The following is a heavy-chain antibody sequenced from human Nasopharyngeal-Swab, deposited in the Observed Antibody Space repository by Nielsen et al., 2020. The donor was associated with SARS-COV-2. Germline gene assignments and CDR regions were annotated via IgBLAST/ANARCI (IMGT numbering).Heavy chain of an antibody. CDR2: ISSSSSYI. CDR1: VFTLSRYS. V-gene: IGHV3-21*01. CDR3: ARAEGGLYAPDY. Sequence: SCAASVFTLSRYSMNSVRQAPGKGLEWGSSISSSSSYIYYADSMKGRFTISRDNAKNSLYLQMNSLRAEDTAVYYCARAEGGLYAPDYWGQGTLVTVSS. J-gene: IGHJ4*02. D-gene: IGHD2-8*01.